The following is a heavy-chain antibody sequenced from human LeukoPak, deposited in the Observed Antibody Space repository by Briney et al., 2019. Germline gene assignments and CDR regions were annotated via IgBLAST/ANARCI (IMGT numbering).Heavy chain of an antibody. CDR1: GFTFDDYA. CDR3: AKDQGSWDY. CDR2: ISWNSGSI. J-gene: IGHJ4*02. Sequence: GGSLRLSCAASGFTFDDYAMHWVRQAPGKGLEWVSGISWNSGSIGYADSVKGRFTISRDNSKNTLYLQMNSLRAEDTAVYYCAKDQGSWDYWGQGTLVTVSS. D-gene: IGHD6-13*01. V-gene: IGHV3-9*01.